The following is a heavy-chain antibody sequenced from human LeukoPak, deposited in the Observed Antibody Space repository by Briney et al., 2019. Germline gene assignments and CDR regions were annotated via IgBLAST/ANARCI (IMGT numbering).Heavy chain of an antibody. D-gene: IGHD3-16*01. J-gene: IGHJ4*02. V-gene: IGHV4-34*01. CDR2: INHSGST. CDR3: ARSGSGMGFTFGGVINY. CDR1: GGSFSGYY. Sequence: SETLSLTCAVYGGSFSGYYWSWIRQPPGKGLEWIGEINHSGSTNYNPSLKSRVTISVDTSKHQFSLKLSSVTAADTAVYYCARSGSGMGFTFGGVINYWGQGTLVTVSS.